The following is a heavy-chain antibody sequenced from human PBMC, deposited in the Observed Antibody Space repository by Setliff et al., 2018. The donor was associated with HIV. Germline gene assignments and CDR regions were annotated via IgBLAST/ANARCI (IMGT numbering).Heavy chain of an antibody. Sequence: PSETLSLTCSVSGASMNSFYWSWIRQSAEVGLEWIGRIYTRGSPDYNPSLKSRVTMSLDMSKSQISLNLMSVTAADTAVYFCARANLDGFDVWGLGTRVTVSS. CDR2: IYTRGSP. D-gene: IGHD1-7*01. CDR3: ARANLDGFDV. J-gene: IGHJ3*01. CDR1: GASMNSFY. V-gene: IGHV4-4*07.